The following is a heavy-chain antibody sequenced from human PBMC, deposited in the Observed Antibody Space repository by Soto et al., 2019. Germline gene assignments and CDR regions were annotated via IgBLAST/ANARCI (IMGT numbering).Heavy chain of an antibody. CDR1: GCSISSSGYS. CDR3: ASSHAGAHITAAVH. J-gene: IGHJ4*02. V-gene: IGHV4-30-2*01. D-gene: IGHD6-13*01. CDR2: VYHSGST. Sequence: QLQLQESGSGLVKPSQTLSLTCAVSGCSISSSGYSWSWIRQPPGKGLEWVGYVYHSGSTYYNPSLKSRVTISVDRSKNQFSLKLSSVTAADTAVYYCASSHAGAHITAAVHWGQGTLVTVSS.